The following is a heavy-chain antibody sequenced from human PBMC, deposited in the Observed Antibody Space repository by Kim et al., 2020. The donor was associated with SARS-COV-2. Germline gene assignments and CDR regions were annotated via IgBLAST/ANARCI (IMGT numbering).Heavy chain of an antibody. J-gene: IGHJ6*02. V-gene: IGHV4-59*01. Sequence: TPSLKSRVTISVDTSKNQFSLKLSSVTAADTAVYYCARALVDYYYYGMDVWGQGTTVTVSS. D-gene: IGHD2-2*01. CDR3: ARALVDYYYYGMDV.